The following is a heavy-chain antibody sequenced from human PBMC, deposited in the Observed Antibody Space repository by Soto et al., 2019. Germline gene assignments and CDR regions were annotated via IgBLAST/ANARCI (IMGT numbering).Heavy chain of an antibody. CDR1: GYMFTTYG. J-gene: IGHJ4*02. Sequence: QVQLVQSGGEVKKPGASVEVSCKTSGYMFTTYGMSWVRQAPGQGLEWMAWISAYNGDKKYAQKFQGRVTMTIDTSTSTVYMEFRSLTSDDTATYYCARTGGGMAARPLEYWGQGTLVTVSS. D-gene: IGHD6-6*01. CDR3: ARTGGGMAARPLEY. V-gene: IGHV1-18*04. CDR2: ISAYNGDK.